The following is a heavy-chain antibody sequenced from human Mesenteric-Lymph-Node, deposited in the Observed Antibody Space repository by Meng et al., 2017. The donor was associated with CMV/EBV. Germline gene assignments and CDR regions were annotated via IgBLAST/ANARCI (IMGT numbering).Heavy chain of an antibody. V-gene: IGHV3-9*01. Sequence: SLKISCAASGFTVSSNYMSWVRQAPGKGLEWVSGISWNSGSIGYADSVKGRFTISRDNAKNSLYLQMNSLRAEDTALYYCAKDIGVLRFLEWCLDYWGQGTLVTVSS. CDR1: GFTVSSNY. J-gene: IGHJ4*02. CDR2: ISWNSGSI. D-gene: IGHD3-3*01. CDR3: AKDIGVLRFLEWCLDY.